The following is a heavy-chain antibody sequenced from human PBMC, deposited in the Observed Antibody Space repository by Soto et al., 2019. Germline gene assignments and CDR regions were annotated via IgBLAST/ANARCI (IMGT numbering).Heavy chain of an antibody. V-gene: IGHV4-34*01. CDR2: INHSGST. Sequence: PSETLSLTCAVYGGSFSGYYGSWIRQPPGKGLEWIGEINHSGSTNYNPSLKSRVTISVDTSKNQFSLKLSSVTAADTAVYYCARVRYSYGYYYYYGMDVWGQGTTVTVSS. CDR3: ARVRYSYGYYYYYGMDV. CDR1: GGSFSGYY. D-gene: IGHD5-18*01. J-gene: IGHJ6*02.